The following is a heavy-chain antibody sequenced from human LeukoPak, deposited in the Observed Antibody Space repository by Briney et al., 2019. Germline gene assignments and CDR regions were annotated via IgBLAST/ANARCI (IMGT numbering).Heavy chain of an antibody. CDR1: GFTFSSYG. J-gene: IGHJ6*03. D-gene: IGHD7-27*01. CDR3: AKDQLGGPIYYYYCYMDV. CDR2: IRYDGSTK. Sequence: GGSLRLSCAASGFTFSSYGMHWVRQAPGKGLEWVACIRYDGSTKYYADSVKGRFTISTDNSKNTLYLQMNSLRAEDTAVYYCAKDQLGGPIYYYYCYMDVWGKGTTVTVSS. V-gene: IGHV3-30*02.